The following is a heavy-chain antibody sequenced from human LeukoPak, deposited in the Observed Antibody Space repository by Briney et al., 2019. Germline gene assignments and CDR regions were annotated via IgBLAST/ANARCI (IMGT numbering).Heavy chain of an antibody. D-gene: IGHD1-26*01. CDR2: ISSSSSYI. J-gene: IGHJ4*02. V-gene: IGHV3-21*01. Sequence: GGSLRLSCAASGFTFSSYSMNWVRQAPGKGLEWVSSISSSSSYIYYADSVKGRFTISRDNAKNSLYLQMNSLRAEDTAVYYCARDRMEATGYFDYWGQGTLVTVSS. CDR1: GFTFSSYS. CDR3: ARDRMEATGYFDY.